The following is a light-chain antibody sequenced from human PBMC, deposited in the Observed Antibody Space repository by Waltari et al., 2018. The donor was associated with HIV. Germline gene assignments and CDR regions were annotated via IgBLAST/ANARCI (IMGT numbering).Light chain of an antibody. Sequence: DVVMTQSPLSLPVTLGQPASISCRSSQSIGYSDGNTYLNWFQQSPCQSPRRLIYKVSNRDSGVPDRFSGSGSGTDFTLKISRVEAEDVGVYYCMQGTHWPLTFGGGTKVEIK. CDR3: MQGTHWPLT. CDR1: QSIGYSDGNTY. CDR2: KVS. V-gene: IGKV2-30*01. J-gene: IGKJ4*01.